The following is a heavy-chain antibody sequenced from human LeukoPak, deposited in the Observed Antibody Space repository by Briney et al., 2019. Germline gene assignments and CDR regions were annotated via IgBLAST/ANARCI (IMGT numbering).Heavy chain of an antibody. CDR1: GFTFSSYA. J-gene: IGHJ3*02. CDR2: ISYDGSNK. Sequence: GGSLRLSCAAAGFTFSSYAMHCVRQAPGKGLEWVAVISYDGSNKYYADSVKGRFTISRDNSKNTLYLQMNSLRAEETAVYYCARDRGGSEPNAFDIWGQGTMVTVSS. CDR3: ARDRGGSEPNAFDI. V-gene: IGHV3-30*04. D-gene: IGHD1-14*01.